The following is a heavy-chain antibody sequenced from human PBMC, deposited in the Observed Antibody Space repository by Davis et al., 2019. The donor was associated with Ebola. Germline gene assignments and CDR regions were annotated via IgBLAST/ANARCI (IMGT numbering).Heavy chain of an antibody. D-gene: IGHD3-22*01. CDR1: GYTFTGYY. CDR3: ARVFGGTMIVSPARAFDI. Sequence: ASVKVSCKASGYTFTGYYMHWVRQAPGQGLEWMGWINPNSGGTNYAQKFQGRVTMTRDTSISTAYMELSRLRSDDTAVYYCARVFGGTMIVSPARAFDIWGQGTMVTVSS. V-gene: IGHV1-2*02. J-gene: IGHJ3*02. CDR2: INPNSGGT.